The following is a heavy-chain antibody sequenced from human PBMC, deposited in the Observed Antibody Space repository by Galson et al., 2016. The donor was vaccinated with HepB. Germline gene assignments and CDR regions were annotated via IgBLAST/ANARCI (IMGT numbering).Heavy chain of an antibody. V-gene: IGHV1-18*04. D-gene: IGHD1-26*01. CDR1: GYTSTSYG. J-gene: IGHJ4*02. Sequence: SVKVSCKASGYTSTSYGISWVRQAPGQGLEWMGWISGYSGNTNYAQNLQGRVTMTTDTSTSTAYMELRSLRSDDTAVYYCARDGGTYYPTFDYWGQGTLVTVSS. CDR2: ISGYSGNT. CDR3: ARDGGTYYPTFDY.